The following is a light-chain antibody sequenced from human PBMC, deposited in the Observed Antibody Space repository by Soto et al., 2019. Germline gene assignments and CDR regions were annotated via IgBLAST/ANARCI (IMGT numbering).Light chain of an antibody. CDR3: SSYTSSSTLEV. J-gene: IGLJ1*01. CDR1: SSDVGGYNY. V-gene: IGLV2-14*01. CDR2: DVS. Sequence: QSALTQPASVSGSPGQSITISCTGTSSDVGGYNYVSWYQQHPGKAPKLMIYDVSNRPSGVSNRFSGSKSGNTASLTISGLGAEDEADYYCSSYTSSSTLEVFGTGTKLTVL.